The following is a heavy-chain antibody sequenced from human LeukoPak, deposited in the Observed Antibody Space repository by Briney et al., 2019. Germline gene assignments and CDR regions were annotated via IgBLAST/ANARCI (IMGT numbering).Heavy chain of an antibody. D-gene: IGHD3-10*01. J-gene: IGHJ5*02. CDR1: GGSISSYY. Sequence: PAETLSLTCTVSGGSISSYYWSWIRQPPGKGLEWIGYIYYSGSTNYNPALKSRVTISLDTSKNQFSLKLRSVTAADTAVYYCARASVDFYGSGSIQPWGQGTLVTVSS. CDR2: IYYSGST. V-gene: IGHV4-59*01. CDR3: ARASVDFYGSGSIQP.